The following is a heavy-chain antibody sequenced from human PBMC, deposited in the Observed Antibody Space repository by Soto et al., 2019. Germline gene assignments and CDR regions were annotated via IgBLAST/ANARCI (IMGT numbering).Heavy chain of an antibody. CDR2: MNPNSGNT. J-gene: IGHJ4*02. CDR1: GYTFTSYD. V-gene: IGHV1-8*01. CDR3: ARVVFLAARGSLGY. Sequence: ASVKVSCKASGYTFTSYDINWVRQATGQGLEWMGWMNPNSGNTGYAQKFQGRVTMTRNTSISTAYMELSSLRSEDTAVYYCARVVFLAARGSLGYWGQGTLVTVSS. D-gene: IGHD6-6*01.